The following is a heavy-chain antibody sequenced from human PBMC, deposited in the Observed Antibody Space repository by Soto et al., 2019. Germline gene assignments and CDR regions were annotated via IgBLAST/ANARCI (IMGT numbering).Heavy chain of an antibody. V-gene: IGHV4-34*01. CDR3: ARDHIVVVPAAMQYYFDY. J-gene: IGHJ4*02. CDR2: INHSGST. Sequence: QVQLQQWGAGLLKPSETLSLTCAVYGGSFSGYYWSWIRQPPGKGLEWIGEINHSGSTNYNPSLKSRVTISVDTSKNQFSLKLSSVTAADTAVYYCARDHIVVVPAAMQYYFDYWGQGTLVTVSS. D-gene: IGHD2-2*01. CDR1: GGSFSGYY.